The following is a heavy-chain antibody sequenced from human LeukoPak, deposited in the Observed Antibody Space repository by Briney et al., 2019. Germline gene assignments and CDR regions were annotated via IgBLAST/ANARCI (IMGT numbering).Heavy chain of an antibody. Sequence: PGGSLRLSCAASGFTFSNYWMHWVRQAPGKGLVWVSRISSDGSSTSYADSVKGRLPISRDNAKNTPYLQMNSLRAEHTAVYYCARTAYSDYSLGFWGQGTLVTVSS. CDR1: GFTFSNYW. CDR2: ISSDGSST. J-gene: IGHJ4*02. D-gene: IGHD5-12*01. V-gene: IGHV3-74*01. CDR3: ARTAYSDYSLGF.